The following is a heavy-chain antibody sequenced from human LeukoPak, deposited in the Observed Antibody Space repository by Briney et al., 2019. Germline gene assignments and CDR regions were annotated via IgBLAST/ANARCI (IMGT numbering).Heavy chain of an antibody. J-gene: IGHJ4*02. CDR1: GFTFSNYA. CDR2: ISGSGGST. D-gene: IGHD6-25*01. Sequence: PGGSLRLSCAASGFTFSNYAMTWVRQAPGKGLEWVSAISGSGGSTYDADSVKGRFTISRDNSKNTLYLQMNSLRAEDTAVYYCARDPEAAGSGYWGQGTLVTVSS. CDR3: ARDPEAAGSGY. V-gene: IGHV3-23*01.